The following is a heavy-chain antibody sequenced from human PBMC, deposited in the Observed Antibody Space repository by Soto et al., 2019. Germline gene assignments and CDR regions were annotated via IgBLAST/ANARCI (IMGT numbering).Heavy chain of an antibody. CDR2: ISYDGSNK. Sequence: QVQLVESGGGVVQPGRSLRLSCAASGFTFSSYAMHWVRQAPGKGLEWVAVISYDGSNKYYADSVKGRFTISRDNSKNTLYLQMNSLRAEDTAVYYCARDFRVDTAMVLKDYWGQGTLVTVSS. CDR1: GFTFSSYA. V-gene: IGHV3-30-3*01. D-gene: IGHD5-18*01. J-gene: IGHJ4*02. CDR3: ARDFRVDTAMVLKDY.